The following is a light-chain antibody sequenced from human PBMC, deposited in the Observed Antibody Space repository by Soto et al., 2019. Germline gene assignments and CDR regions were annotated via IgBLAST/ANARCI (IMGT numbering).Light chain of an antibody. CDR1: QDINNY. CDR2: GAS. V-gene: IGKV1-33*01. Sequence: DIQMTQSPSSLSASVGDRVTITCQASQDINNYLNWYQQKPGKAPKLLIYGASNLETGVPSRFSGSGYGTHFTFTITSLQPEDFATYYCQQYDSLAQCTVGGGTKVEIE. CDR3: QQYDSLAQCT. J-gene: IGKJ4*01.